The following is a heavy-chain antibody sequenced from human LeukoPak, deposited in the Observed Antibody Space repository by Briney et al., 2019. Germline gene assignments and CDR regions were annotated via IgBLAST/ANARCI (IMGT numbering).Heavy chain of an antibody. CDR3: ARDNRDGDWFYYYYGMDV. Sequence: ASVKVSCKASGYTFTGYYMHWVRQAPGLGLEWMGWINPNSGGTNYAQKFQGRVTMTRDTSISTAYMELSRLRSDDTAVYYCARDNRDGDWFYYYYGMDVWGQGTTVTVSS. CDR1: GYTFTGYY. V-gene: IGHV1-2*02. D-gene: IGHD3-9*01. CDR2: INPNSGGT. J-gene: IGHJ6*02.